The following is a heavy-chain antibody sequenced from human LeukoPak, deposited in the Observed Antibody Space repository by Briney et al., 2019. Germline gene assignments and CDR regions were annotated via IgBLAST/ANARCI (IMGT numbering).Heavy chain of an antibody. V-gene: IGHV3-23*01. D-gene: IGHD4-17*01. CDR3: ARDPNGDYVGAFDFQR. CDR2: ISGAGT. CDR1: GFTFSNYA. J-gene: IGHJ1*01. Sequence: GGSLRLSCAASGFTFSNYALTWVRQAPGRCLEWVSSISGAGTYYADSVKGRFSISRDNYKNTLYLQMSSLRAEDTAVYYCARDPNGDYVGAFDFQRWGQGTLVTVSS.